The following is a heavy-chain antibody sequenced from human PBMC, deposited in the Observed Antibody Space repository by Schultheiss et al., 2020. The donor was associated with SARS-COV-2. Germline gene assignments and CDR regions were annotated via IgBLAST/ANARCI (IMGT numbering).Heavy chain of an antibody. V-gene: IGHV4-30-4*01. CDR1: GGSISSDTYY. J-gene: IGHJ6*02. D-gene: IGHD1-1*01. CDR2: VYFSGST. Sequence: LRLSCVVSGGSISSDTYYWSWIRQPPGKGLEWIGYVYFSGSTYYNPSLRSRVTMSLDAAQNHFSLKLTSVTAADTAVYYCARGTGRQVLLEYHYYGMSVWGQGTKVTVSS. CDR3: ARGTGRQVLLEYHYYGMSV.